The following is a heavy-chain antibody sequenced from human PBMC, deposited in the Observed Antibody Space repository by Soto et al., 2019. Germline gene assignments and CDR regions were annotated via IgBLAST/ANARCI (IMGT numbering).Heavy chain of an antibody. V-gene: IGHV4-30-4*01. CDR1: GGSINSAAYY. CDR2: IYYSGRT. CDR3: ARDRSNSPDYFDY. D-gene: IGHD6-6*01. J-gene: IGHJ4*02. Sequence: PSETLSLTCTVSGGSINSAAYYWRWVLQPPGKGLEWIGHIYYSGRTYYAPSLESRLTISLDMSKNQFSLRLSSVNASDTAVYYCARDRSNSPDYFDYWGQGTLVTVSS.